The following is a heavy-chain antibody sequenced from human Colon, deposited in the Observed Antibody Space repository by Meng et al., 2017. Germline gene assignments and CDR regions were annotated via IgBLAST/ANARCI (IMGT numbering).Heavy chain of an antibody. Sequence: GELQEAGPGLVRPSETLSPTCNVSGVSVTSGIYYWNWIRQPPGKTLEWIGYIYSSGSTTYNPSLKSRVTISLDTPKNQFSLKLTSVTAADTAVYYCAREGPIAVAGYDYWGQGTLVTVSS. CDR3: AREGPIAVAGYDY. CDR1: GVSVTSGIYY. V-gene: IGHV4-61*01. CDR2: IYSSGST. D-gene: IGHD6-19*01. J-gene: IGHJ4*02.